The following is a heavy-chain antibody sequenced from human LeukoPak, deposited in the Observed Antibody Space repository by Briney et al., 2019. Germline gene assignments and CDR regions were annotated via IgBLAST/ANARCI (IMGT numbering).Heavy chain of an antibody. CDR1: GGSISRYY. Sequence: SETLSLTCTVSGGSISRYYWSWIRQPPGKGLEWIGYIYYSGSTNYNPSLKSRVTISVDTSKNQFSLKLSSVTAADTAVYYCGTSGSPDKQTYYYDSSGYYERYYFDYWGQGTLVTVSS. CDR2: IYYSGST. V-gene: IGHV4-59*08. D-gene: IGHD3-22*01. J-gene: IGHJ4*02. CDR3: GTSGSPDKQTYYYDSSGYYERYYFDY.